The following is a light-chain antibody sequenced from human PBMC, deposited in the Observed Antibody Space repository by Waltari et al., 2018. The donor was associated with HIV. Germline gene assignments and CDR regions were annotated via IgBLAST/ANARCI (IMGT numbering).Light chain of an antibody. CDR1: SSTIGLNT. CDR2: ISN. Sequence: QSLLTQPPSASGTPGQRVTISCSGSSSTIGLNTVNWYQHLPGAAPQLLIDISNRLPSGVPDRCCCANSGTWAALDSSGLQSEDEADDDWEAGDDRLNGWVFGGGTKLTVL. V-gene: IGLV1-44*01. J-gene: IGLJ3*02. CDR3: EAGDDRLNGWV.